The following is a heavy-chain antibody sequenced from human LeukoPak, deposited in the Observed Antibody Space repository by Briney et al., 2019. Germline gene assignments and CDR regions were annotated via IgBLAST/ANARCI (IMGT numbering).Heavy chain of an antibody. V-gene: IGHV4-59*01. CDR3: ARASITYYYYYYMGV. D-gene: IGHD1-14*01. CDR1: GFTFSSYA. CDR2: IHYSGST. J-gene: IGHJ6*03. Sequence: GSLRLSCAASGFTFSSYAMSWVRQPPGKGLEWIGYIHYSGSTNYNPSLKSRVTISVDTSKNQFSLKLSSVTAADTAVYYCARASITYYYYYYMGVWGKGTTVTVSS.